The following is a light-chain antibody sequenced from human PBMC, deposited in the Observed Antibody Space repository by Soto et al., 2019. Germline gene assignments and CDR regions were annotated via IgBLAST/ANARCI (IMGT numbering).Light chain of an antibody. Sequence: DVQRTQSPYTLSASVGDRVTITCRASQSISSWLAWFQQKPGKAPKLLIYDASTLESGVPSRFSGSGSGTEFTLTISSLQPDDFATYYCQQYNYYRTFGQGTKVDI. CDR1: QSISSW. CDR3: QQYNYYRT. J-gene: IGKJ1*01. V-gene: IGKV1-5*01. CDR2: DAS.